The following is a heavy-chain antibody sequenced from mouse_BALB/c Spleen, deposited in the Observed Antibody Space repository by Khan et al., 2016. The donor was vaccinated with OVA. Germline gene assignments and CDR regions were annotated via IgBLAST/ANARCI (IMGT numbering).Heavy chain of an antibody. J-gene: IGHJ4*01. CDR1: GYTFTSYW. D-gene: IGHD1-1*01. CDR3: AEDNYYGRTFYAMDY. CDR2: IAPGSGSS. Sequence: DLVKPGASVKLSCKASGYTFTSYWINWIKQRPGQGLEWIGRIAPGSGSSSYNEMFKGKATLTLDTSSSTAYIQLSSLSSEDSTFYFCAEDNYYGRTFYAMDYWGQGTSVTVSS. V-gene: IGHV1S41*01.